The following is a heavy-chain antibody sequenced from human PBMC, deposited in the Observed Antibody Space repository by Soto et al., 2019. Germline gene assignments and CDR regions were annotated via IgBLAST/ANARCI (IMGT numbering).Heavy chain of an antibody. CDR1: GGTFSSYA. V-gene: IGHV1-69*01. CDR2: IIPIFGTA. CDR3: ARDWIVGATKDWFDP. D-gene: IGHD1-26*01. Sequence: QVQLVQSGAEVKKHGSSVKVSCKASGGTFSSYAISWVRQAPVQGLEWMGGIIPIFGTANYAQKFQGRVTITADESTSTAYMELSSLRSEDTAVYYCARDWIVGATKDWFDPWGQGTLVTVSS. J-gene: IGHJ5*02.